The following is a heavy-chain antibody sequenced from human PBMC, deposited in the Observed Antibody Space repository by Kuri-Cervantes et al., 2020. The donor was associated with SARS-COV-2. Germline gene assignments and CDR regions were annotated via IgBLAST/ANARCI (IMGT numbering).Heavy chain of an antibody. V-gene: IGHV4-39*07. CDR2: VYYSGST. J-gene: IGHJ3*02. Sequence: ESLKISCTVSGGFISRSGYFWGWIRQSPGAGLEWIGSVYYSGSTYYNPSLKSRVTMSVDTSKNQFSLKLSSVTAADTAVYYCARLGGDRAFDIWGQGTMVTVSS. CDR3: ARLGGDRAFDI. D-gene: IGHD3-16*01. CDR1: GGFISRSGYF.